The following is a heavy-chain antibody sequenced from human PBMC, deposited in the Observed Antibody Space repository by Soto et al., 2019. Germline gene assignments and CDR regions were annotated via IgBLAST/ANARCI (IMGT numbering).Heavy chain of an antibody. Sequence: PSETLSLTCTVSGGSISSYYWSWIRQPPGKGLEWIGYIYYSGSTNYNPSLKSRVTISVDTSKNQFSLKLSSVTAADTAVYYCGRKKGGHYYYGMDVWGQGTTVTVSS. D-gene: IGHD3-16*01. CDR3: GRKKGGHYYYGMDV. CDR2: IYYSGST. CDR1: GGSISSYY. V-gene: IGHV4-59*08. J-gene: IGHJ6*02.